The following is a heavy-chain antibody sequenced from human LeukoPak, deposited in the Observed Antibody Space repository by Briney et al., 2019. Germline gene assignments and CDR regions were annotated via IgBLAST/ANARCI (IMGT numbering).Heavy chain of an antibody. CDR3: AKDLDYYGSRDWFDP. Sequence: GGPLRLSCAASGFTFSSYAMSWVRQAPGKGLEWVSAISGSGGSTYYADSVKGRFTISRDNSKNTLYLQLNSLRAEDTAVYYCAKDLDYYGSRDWFDPWGQGTLVTVSS. CDR2: ISGSGGST. V-gene: IGHV3-23*01. J-gene: IGHJ5*02. D-gene: IGHD3-10*01. CDR1: GFTFSSYA.